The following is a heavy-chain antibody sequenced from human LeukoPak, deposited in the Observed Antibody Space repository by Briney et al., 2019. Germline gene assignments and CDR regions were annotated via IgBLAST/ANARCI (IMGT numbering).Heavy chain of an antibody. V-gene: IGHV3-74*01. CDR1: GFTFSSYA. CDR2: INTDGSST. CDR3: ARDPTRFLDDGY. J-gene: IGHJ4*02. D-gene: IGHD3-3*01. Sequence: PGGSLRLSCAASGFTFSSYAMSWVRQAPGKGLVWVSRINTDGSSTSYADSVKGRFTISRDNAKNTLYLQMNSLRAEDTAVYYCARDPTRFLDDGYWGQGTLVTVSS.